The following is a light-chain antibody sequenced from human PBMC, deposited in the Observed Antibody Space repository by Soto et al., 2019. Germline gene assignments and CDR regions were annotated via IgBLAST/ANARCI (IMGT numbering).Light chain of an antibody. CDR1: SSDVGGYNY. CDR2: EVS. Sequence: QSALTQPASVSGSPGQSITISCTGTSSDVGGYNYVSWYQRHPAKAPKLMIYEVSNRPSGVSDRFSGSKSDNTASLTISGLHAEDEADYYCASYTSSSPYVIFGGGAKLTVL. CDR3: ASYTSSSPYVI. V-gene: IGLV2-14*01. J-gene: IGLJ2*01.